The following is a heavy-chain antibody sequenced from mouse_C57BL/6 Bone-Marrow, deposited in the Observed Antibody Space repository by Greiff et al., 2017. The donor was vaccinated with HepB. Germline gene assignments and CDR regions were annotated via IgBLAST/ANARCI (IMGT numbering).Heavy chain of an antibody. Sequence: EVQLVESGPGLVKPSQSLSLTCSVTGYSITSGYYWNWIRQFPGNKLEWMGYISYDGSNNYNPSLKNRISITRDTSKNQFFLKLNSVTTEDTATYYCARRGTAQATYFDYWGQGTTLTVSS. J-gene: IGHJ2*01. V-gene: IGHV3-6*01. CDR2: ISYDGSN. CDR3: ARRGTAQATYFDY. CDR1: GYSITSGYY. D-gene: IGHD3-2*02.